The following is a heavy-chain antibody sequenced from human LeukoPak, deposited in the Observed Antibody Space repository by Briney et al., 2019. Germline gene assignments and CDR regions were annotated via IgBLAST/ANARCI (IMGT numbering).Heavy chain of an antibody. CDR1: GGTFSSYA. D-gene: IGHD5-12*01. CDR3: ARVPKIVATHAFDI. CDR2: IIPIFGTA. V-gene: IGHV1-69*06. Sequence: GASVKVSCKASGGTFSSYAISWVRQAPGQGLEWMGGIIPIFGTANYAQKFQGRVTITADKSTSTAYMELSSLRSEDTAVYYCARVPKIVATHAFDIWGQGTMVTVSS. J-gene: IGHJ3*02.